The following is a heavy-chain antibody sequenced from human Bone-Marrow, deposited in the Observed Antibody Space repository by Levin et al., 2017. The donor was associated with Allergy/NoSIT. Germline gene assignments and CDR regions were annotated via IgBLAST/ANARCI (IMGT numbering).Heavy chain of an antibody. Sequence: PGGSLRLSCAASGFTFSDYYMSWIRQAPGKGLEWVSYISSSSSYTNYADSVKGRFTISRDNAKNSLYLQMNSLRAEDTAVYYCARIEYSSGWSRYNWFDPWGQGTLVTVSS. CDR3: ARIEYSSGWSRYNWFDP. CDR2: ISSSSSYT. V-gene: IGHV3-11*03. D-gene: IGHD6-19*01. J-gene: IGHJ5*02. CDR1: GFTFSDYY.